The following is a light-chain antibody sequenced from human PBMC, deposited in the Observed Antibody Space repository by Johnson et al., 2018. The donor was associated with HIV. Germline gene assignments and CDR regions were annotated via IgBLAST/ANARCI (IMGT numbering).Light chain of an antibody. J-gene: IGLJ1*01. CDR2: DNN. Sequence: QSVLTQPPSVSAAPGQKVTISCSGSSSNIGNNFVSWYQQLPGRAPKLLIYDNNKRPSGIPDRFSGSKSGTSATLGITGLQTGDEADYYCGTWDISLRVGVFGTGTKVTVL. CDR1: SSNIGNNF. V-gene: IGLV1-51*01. CDR3: GTWDISLRVGV.